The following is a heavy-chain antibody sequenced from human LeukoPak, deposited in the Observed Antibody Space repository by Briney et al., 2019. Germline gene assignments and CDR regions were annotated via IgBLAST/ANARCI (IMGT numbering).Heavy chain of an antibody. Sequence: TSETLSLTCTVSGGSISSYYWSWSRQPAGKGLEWIGRIYTSGSTNYNPSLKSRVTMSVDTSKNQFSLKLSSVTAADTAVYYCARGRHLADYFDYWGQGTLVTVSS. CDR1: GGSISSYY. CDR3: ARGRHLADYFDY. J-gene: IGHJ4*02. CDR2: IYTSGST. V-gene: IGHV4-4*07.